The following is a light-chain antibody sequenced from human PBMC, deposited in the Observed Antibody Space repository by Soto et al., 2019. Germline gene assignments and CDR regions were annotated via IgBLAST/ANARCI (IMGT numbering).Light chain of an antibody. CDR3: QQYGSIPRT. CDR1: ERVSYIY. Sequence: EIVLTQSPGTLSLSPGERATLSCRASERVSYIYLAWYQQKPGQAPRLLIHSVSSRATGIPDRFSGSGSGTDFTLTIDRLEPEDFAVYYCQQYGSIPRTFGQGTKVEIK. J-gene: IGKJ1*01. V-gene: IGKV3-20*01. CDR2: SVS.